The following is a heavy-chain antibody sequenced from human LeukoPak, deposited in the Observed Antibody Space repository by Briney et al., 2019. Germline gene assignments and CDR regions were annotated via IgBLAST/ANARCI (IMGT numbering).Heavy chain of an antibody. CDR1: GDSISRGDYY. Sequence: SETLSLTCTVSGDSISRGDYYWSWIRQPAGKGLEWIGRIYTSVSTNYNPSLKSRVTISVDTSKNQFSLKLSSVTAADTAVYYCARTVHIVVVTAIDAFDIWGQGTMVTVSS. J-gene: IGHJ3*02. CDR3: ARTVHIVVVTAIDAFDI. D-gene: IGHD2-21*02. V-gene: IGHV4-61*02. CDR2: IYTSVST.